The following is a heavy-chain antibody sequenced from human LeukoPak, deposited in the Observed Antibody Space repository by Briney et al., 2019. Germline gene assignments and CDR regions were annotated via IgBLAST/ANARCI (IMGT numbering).Heavy chain of an antibody. D-gene: IGHD1-26*01. CDR2: ISTGITR. J-gene: IGHJ4*02. CDR3: ARGGLERWELLEE. V-gene: IGHV3-48*01. Sequence: GGSLRLSCAASGFSFSSYTLNWVRQAPGKGLEWVSYISTGITRYYADSVKGRFTISRDNAKNSLYLQMNSLRAEDTAVYYCARGGLERWELLEEWGQGTLVTVSS. CDR1: GFSFSSYT.